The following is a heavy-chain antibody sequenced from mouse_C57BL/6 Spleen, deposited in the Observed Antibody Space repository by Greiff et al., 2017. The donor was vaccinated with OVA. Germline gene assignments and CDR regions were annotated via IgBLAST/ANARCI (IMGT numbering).Heavy chain of an antibody. D-gene: IGHD1-1*01. J-gene: IGHJ2*01. CDR3: ARRFTTVVATYFDY. CDR2: ISDGGSYT. Sequence: EVQGVESGGGLVKPGGSLKLSCAASGFTFSSYAMSWVRQTPEKRLEWVATISDGGSYTSYPDNVKGRFTISRDNAKNNLYLQMSHLNSEDTAVYYCARRFTTVVATYFDYWGQGTTLTVSS. CDR1: GFTFSSYA. V-gene: IGHV5-4*01.